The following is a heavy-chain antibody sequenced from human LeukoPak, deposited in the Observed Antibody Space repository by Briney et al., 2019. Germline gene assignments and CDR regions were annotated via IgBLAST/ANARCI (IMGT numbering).Heavy chain of an antibody. V-gene: IGHV1-18*01. J-gene: IGHJ4*02. CDR2: ISAYNGNT. CDR3: ARGAGGYGDYSLWLGY. D-gene: IGHD4-17*01. CDR1: GYTFSGYG. Sequence: ASVKVSCKASGYTFSGYGFSWVRQAPGQGLEWMGWISAYNGNTKLAQKYQGRVTMTTDTSTSTAYMELRSLRSDDTAVYYCARGAGGYGDYSLWLGYWGQGTLVTVSS.